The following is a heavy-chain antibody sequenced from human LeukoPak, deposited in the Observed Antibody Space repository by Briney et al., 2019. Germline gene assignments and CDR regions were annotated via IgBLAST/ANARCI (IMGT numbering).Heavy chain of an antibody. V-gene: IGHV1-69*05. CDR3: ARHSGYLFQH. D-gene: IGHD3-22*01. Sequence: ASVKVSCKASGGTFSSYAISWVRQAPGQGLEWMGRIIPIFGTANYAQKFQGRVTITTDESTSTAYMELCSLRSEDTAVYYCARHSGYLFQHWGQGTLVTVSS. J-gene: IGHJ1*01. CDR1: GGTFSSYA. CDR2: IIPIFGTA.